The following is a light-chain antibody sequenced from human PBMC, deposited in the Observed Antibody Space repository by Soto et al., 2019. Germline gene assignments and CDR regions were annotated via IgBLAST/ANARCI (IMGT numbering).Light chain of an antibody. V-gene: IGKV3-20*01. CDR1: QSFGTNY. CDR2: ATS. CDR3: QQYATTPWT. Sequence: EIVLTQSPGTLSFSPGERVTLSCSSSQSFGTNYLAWYLQKPGQAPRLLIYATSSRATGIPDRFSGSGSGTDFTLSISRLEPEDFAVYYCQQYATTPWTFGQGTKVDI. J-gene: IGKJ1*01.